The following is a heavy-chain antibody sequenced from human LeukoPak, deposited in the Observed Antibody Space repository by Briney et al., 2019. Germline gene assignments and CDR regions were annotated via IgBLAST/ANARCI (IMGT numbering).Heavy chain of an antibody. Sequence: PGGSLRLSCAASGFTFSSYAMSWVRQAPGKGLECVSVLSGSGGSTYYADSVKGRFTISRDNAKNSLYLQMNSLRAEDTAVYYCARGSPGGITIFGVVTMYYFDYWGQGTLVTVSS. V-gene: IGHV3-23*01. CDR1: GFTFSSYA. CDR3: ARGSPGGITIFGVVTMYYFDY. D-gene: IGHD3-3*01. CDR2: LSGSGGST. J-gene: IGHJ4*02.